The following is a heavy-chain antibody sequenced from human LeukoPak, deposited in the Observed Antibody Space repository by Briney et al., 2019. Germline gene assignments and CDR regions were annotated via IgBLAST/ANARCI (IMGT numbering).Heavy chain of an antibody. V-gene: IGHV3-7*03. D-gene: IGHD1-26*01. CDR2: MKQDGSEK. CDR3: ATALARVGATGDY. Sequence: GGSLRLSCAASGFTFSTYWMSWVRQAPGKGLDWVANMKQDGSEKYYVDSVKGRFTISRDNAKNSLYLQMNSLRAEDTAVYYCATALARVGATGDYWGQGTLVTVSS. CDR1: GFTFSTYW. J-gene: IGHJ4*02.